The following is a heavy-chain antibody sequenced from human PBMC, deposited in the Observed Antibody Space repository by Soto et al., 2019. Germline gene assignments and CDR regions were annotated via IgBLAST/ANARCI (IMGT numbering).Heavy chain of an antibody. V-gene: IGHV1-69*01. D-gene: IGHD2-2*01. CDR1: AGTFSSYA. J-gene: IGHJ6*02. CDR2: IIPISGTA. CDR3: SRSQGSSTSLESYYNYYYGMDV. Sequence: QVQLVQSGAEVKKPGSSVKVSCKASAGTFSSYAISWVRQAPGQGLEWMGGIIPISGTANYAQKLQGRVKITADESTSTAYMELSRLRSQDTAVYYCSRSQGSSTSLESYYNYYYGMDVWGQGTTVTVSS.